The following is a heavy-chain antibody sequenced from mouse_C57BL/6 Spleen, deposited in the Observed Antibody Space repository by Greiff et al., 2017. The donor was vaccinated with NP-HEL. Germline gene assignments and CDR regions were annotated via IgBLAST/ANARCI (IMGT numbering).Heavy chain of an antibody. CDR1: GYAFSSSW. CDR3: ARSANDPAWFAY. D-gene: IGHD2-12*01. J-gene: IGHJ3*01. CDR2: IYPGDGDT. V-gene: IGHV1-82*01. Sequence: VQLQQSGPELVKPGASVKISCKASGYAFSSSWMNWVKQRPGKGLEWIGRIYPGDGDTNYNGKFKGKATLTADKSSSTAYMQLSSLTSEDSGVYFCARSANDPAWFAYWGQRTPVTVS.